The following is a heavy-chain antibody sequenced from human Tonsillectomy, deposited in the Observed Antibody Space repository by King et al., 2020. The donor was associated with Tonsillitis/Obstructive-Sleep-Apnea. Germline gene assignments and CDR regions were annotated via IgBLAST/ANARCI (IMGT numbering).Heavy chain of an antibody. CDR1: GYSFTSYW. CDR3: ARQEGYCTGGVCYGGGGYFDY. V-gene: IGHV5-10-1*01. D-gene: IGHD2-8*02. J-gene: IGHJ4*02. Sequence: QLVQSGAEVKKPGESLRISCKGSGYSFTSYWISWVRQMPGKGLEWMGRIDPSDSYTNYSPSFQGHVTISADKSISTAYLQWSSLKASDTAMYYCARQEGYCTGGVCYGGGGYFDYWGQGTLVTVSS. CDR2: IDPSDSYT.